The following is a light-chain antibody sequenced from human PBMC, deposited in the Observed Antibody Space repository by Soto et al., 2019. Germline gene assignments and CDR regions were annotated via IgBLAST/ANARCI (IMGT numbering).Light chain of an antibody. V-gene: IGKV1-33*01. J-gene: IGKJ4*01. Sequence: DIQMTQSPSSLSASLGDRVTITRQASQDISNYLNWYQQKPGKAPKLLIYDASNLETGVPSRFSGSGSGTDFTFTISSLQPEDIATYYCQQYDNLPLTFGGGTKVEIK. CDR2: DAS. CDR1: QDISNY. CDR3: QQYDNLPLT.